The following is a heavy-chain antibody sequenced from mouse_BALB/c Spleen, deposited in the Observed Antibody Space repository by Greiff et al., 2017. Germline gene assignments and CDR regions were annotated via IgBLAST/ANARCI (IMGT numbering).Heavy chain of an antibody. V-gene: IGHV5-17*02. D-gene: IGHD1-1*01. CDR3: AREGLFY. CDR2: ISSGSSTI. CDR1: GFTFSSFG. Sequence: DVHLVESGGGLVQPGGSRKLSCAASGFTFSSFGMHWVRQAPEKGLEWVAYISSGSSTIYYADTVKGRFTISRDNPKNTLFLQMTSLRSEDTAMYYCAREGLFYWGQGTTLTVSS. J-gene: IGHJ2*01.